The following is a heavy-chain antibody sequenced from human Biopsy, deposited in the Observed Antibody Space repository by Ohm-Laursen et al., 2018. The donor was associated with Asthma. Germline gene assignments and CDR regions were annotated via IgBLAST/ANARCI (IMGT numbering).Heavy chain of an antibody. CDR1: GDSIDSGDYS. J-gene: IGHJ4*02. CDR3: ARGWNCGGDCYSLDS. D-gene: IGHD2-21*02. CDR2: IYRNGDT. V-gene: IGHV4-30-2*06. Sequence: SQTLSLTCAVSGDSIDSGDYSWTWIRQSPGGGLEWIGYIYRNGDTYYNPTLKNRVTISIDRSKNQFSLRRRSVTAADTAVYYCARGWNCGGDCYSLDSWGQGTLVTVSS.